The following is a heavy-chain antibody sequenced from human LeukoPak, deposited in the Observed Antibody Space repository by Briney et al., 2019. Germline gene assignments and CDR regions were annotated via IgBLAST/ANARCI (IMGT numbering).Heavy chain of an antibody. Sequence: SETLSLTCAVYGGSLSGYCWSWIRQPPGKGLEWIGEINHSGSTNYNPSLKSRVTISVDTSKNQFSLKLSSVTAADTAVYYCARGLGYWGQGTLVTVSS. J-gene: IGHJ4*02. CDR3: ARGLGY. D-gene: IGHD7-27*01. CDR1: GGSLSGYC. CDR2: INHSGST. V-gene: IGHV4-34*01.